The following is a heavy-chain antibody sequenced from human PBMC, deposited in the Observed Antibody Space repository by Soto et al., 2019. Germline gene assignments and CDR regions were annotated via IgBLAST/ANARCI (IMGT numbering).Heavy chain of an antibody. Sequence: ASVKVSCKASGYTFTSHDINWVRQATGQGLEWMGWMNPNSGNTGYAQKFQGRVTMTRNTSISTAYMELSSLRSEDTAVYYCAREMTTVTTFSYYYGMDVWGQGTTVTVSS. CDR3: AREMTTVTTFSYYYGMDV. J-gene: IGHJ6*02. CDR2: MNPNSGNT. D-gene: IGHD4-17*01. CDR1: GYTFTSHD. V-gene: IGHV1-8*01.